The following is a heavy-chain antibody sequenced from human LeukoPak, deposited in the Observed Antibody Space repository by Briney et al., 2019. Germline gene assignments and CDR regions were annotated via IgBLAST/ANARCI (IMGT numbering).Heavy chain of an antibody. CDR1: GLTFSNYA. J-gene: IGHJ3*02. CDR3: SKDPNGDYVGAFDM. D-gene: IGHD4-17*01. V-gene: IGHV3-23*01. CDR2: ITGSGRGT. Sequence: GGSLRLSCTASGLTFSNYATTWVRQAPGKGLEWVSSITGSGRGTYYADSVKGRFSVSRDNSQNTVFLQMNSLRADDTALYYCSKDPNGDYVGAFDMWGPGTMVTVSS.